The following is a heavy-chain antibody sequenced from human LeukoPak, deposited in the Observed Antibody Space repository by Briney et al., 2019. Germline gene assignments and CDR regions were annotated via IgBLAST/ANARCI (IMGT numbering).Heavy chain of an antibody. Sequence: SETLSLTCAVYGGSFSGYYWSWIRQTPGKGLEWIGEINHSGSTNYNPSLKSRVTISVDTSKNQFSLKVSSVTAADTAVYYCARHETSWAYCFDYWGQGTLVTVSS. V-gene: IGHV4-34*01. CDR1: GGSFSGYY. D-gene: IGHD1-1*01. J-gene: IGHJ4*02. CDR3: ARHETSWAYCFDY. CDR2: INHSGST.